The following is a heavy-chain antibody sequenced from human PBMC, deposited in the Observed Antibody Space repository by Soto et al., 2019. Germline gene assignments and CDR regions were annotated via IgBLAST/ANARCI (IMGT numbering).Heavy chain of an antibody. Sequence: QVQLHQWGAGLLKPSETLSLACSIYSGSFSGYYWSWIRQPPGKGLEWIGEISQSGNTNYSPSLKTGCSISIDTSKKQFSLNLASVSAADTAVYYCARAPKVSGSSQTRPDFWGQGTLVTVSS. V-gene: IGHV4-34*01. CDR3: ARAPKVSGSSQTRPDF. CDR2: ISQSGNT. D-gene: IGHD6-6*01. J-gene: IGHJ4*02. CDR1: SGSFSGYY.